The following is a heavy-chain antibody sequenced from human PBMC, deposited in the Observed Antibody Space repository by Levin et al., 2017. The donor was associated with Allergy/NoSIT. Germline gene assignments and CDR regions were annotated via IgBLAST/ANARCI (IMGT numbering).Heavy chain of an antibody. D-gene: IGHD3-3*01. Sequence: GGSLRLSCEASGFTFSTYDMHWVRQVAGRRLEWVSAIGTASDTYYGDSVKGRFTTSRENAKNSLYLQMSRLGDGDTGVYYCAREGFGDFGVWNGLDVWGQGTTVTVSS. CDR3: AREGFGDFGVWNGLDV. V-gene: IGHV3-13*01. CDR1: GFTFSTYD. J-gene: IGHJ6*02. CDR2: IGTASDT.